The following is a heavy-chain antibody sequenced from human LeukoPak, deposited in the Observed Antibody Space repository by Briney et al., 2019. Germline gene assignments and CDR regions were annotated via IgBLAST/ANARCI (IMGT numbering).Heavy chain of an antibody. CDR1: GDSISSSSYY. CDR2: IYYSGST. Sequence: SETLSLTCTVSGDSISSSSYYWGWIRQPPGKGLEWIGSIYYSGSTYYNPSLKSRVTISVDTSKNQFSLKLSSVTAADTAVYYCARDGSGDAVREFDYWGQGTLVTVSS. CDR3: ARDGSGDAVREFDY. D-gene: IGHD3-10*01. V-gene: IGHV4-39*07. J-gene: IGHJ4*02.